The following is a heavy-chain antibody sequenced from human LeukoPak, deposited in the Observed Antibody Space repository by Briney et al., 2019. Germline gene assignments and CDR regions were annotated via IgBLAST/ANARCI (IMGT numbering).Heavy chain of an antibody. CDR3: AGLPGLGGWLLPYYYYGMDV. CDR2: IYYSGST. CDR1: GGSISSYY. D-gene: IGHD3-22*01. Sequence: PSETLSLTCTVSGGSISSYYWSWIRQPPGKRLEWIGYIYYSGSTNYNPSLKSRVTISVDTSKNQFSLKLSSVTAADTAVYYCAGLPGLGGWLLPYYYYGMDVWGQGTTVTVSS. J-gene: IGHJ6*02. V-gene: IGHV4-59*08.